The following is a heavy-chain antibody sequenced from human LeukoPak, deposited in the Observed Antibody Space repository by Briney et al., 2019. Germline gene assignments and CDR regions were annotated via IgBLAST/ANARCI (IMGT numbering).Heavy chain of an antibody. CDR2: ISYDGSNK. V-gene: IGHV3-30*03. J-gene: IGHJ4*02. Sequence: GGSLRLSCSASGFTFSSHGIHWVRQAPGKGLEWVAVISYDGSNKYYADSVKGRLTISRDNSKNTLYLQMNSLRAEDTAAYYCARESITMVRGVNKAFDYWGQGTLVTVSS. D-gene: IGHD3-10*01. CDR1: GFTFSSHG. CDR3: ARESITMVRGVNKAFDY.